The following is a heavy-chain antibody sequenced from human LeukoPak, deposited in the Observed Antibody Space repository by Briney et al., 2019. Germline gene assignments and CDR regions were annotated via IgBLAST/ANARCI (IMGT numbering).Heavy chain of an antibody. CDR3: ARDQLAYSGYDPLFDY. D-gene: IGHD5-12*01. CDR1: GFTFNSYA. Sequence: GGSLRLSCAASGFTFNSYAMHWVRQAPGKGLEWVAVISYDGSNKYYAEAVRGRFTIYRDNSKNTRYLQLHSLRPDDTAVYYCARDQLAYSGYDPLFDYWGQGTLVTVSS. CDR2: ISYDGSNK. V-gene: IGHV3-30*04. J-gene: IGHJ4*02.